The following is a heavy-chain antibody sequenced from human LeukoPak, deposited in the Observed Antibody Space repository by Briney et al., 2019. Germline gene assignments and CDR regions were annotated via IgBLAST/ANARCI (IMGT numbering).Heavy chain of an antibody. CDR3: ARGGPRTYCSSTSCYGWGEYYYYYYGMDV. D-gene: IGHD2-2*01. CDR1: GGSFSGYY. J-gene: IGHJ6*02. Sequence: SETLSLTCAVYGGSFSGYYWSWIRQPPGKGLEWIGEINHSGSTNYNPSLKSRVTISVDTSKNQFSLKLSPVTAADTAVYYCARGGPRTYCSSTSCYGWGEYYYYYYGMDVWGQGTTVTVSS. CDR2: INHSGST. V-gene: IGHV4-34*01.